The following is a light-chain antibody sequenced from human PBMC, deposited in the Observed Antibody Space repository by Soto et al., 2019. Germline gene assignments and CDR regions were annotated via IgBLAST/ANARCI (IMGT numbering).Light chain of an antibody. CDR1: SSNIGAGYD. Sequence: QSALTQPPSVSGAPGQRVTISCTGSSSNIGAGYDVHWYQQLPGTAPKLLIHGNSNRPSGVPDRFSGSKSGTSASLAITGVQAEDEADYYCRSYDTSLSGYVFGTGTKVTVL. CDR2: GNS. J-gene: IGLJ1*01. CDR3: RSYDTSLSGYV. V-gene: IGLV1-40*01.